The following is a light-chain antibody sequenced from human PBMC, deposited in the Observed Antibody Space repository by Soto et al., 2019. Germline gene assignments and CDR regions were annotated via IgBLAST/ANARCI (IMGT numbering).Light chain of an antibody. CDR1: QSVSSSY. CDR2: GAS. Sequence: IVLTQSPGNLSLSRGKIATLSCRASQSVSSSYLAWYQQKPGQAPRLLIYGASSRATGIPDRFSGSGSGTDFTLTSSRLEPEDFAVYYCQQYGSSAPTTFGQGTKVDIK. CDR3: QQYGSSAPTT. V-gene: IGKV3-20*01. J-gene: IGKJ1*01.